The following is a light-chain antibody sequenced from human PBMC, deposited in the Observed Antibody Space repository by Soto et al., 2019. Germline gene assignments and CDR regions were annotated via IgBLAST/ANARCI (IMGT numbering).Light chain of an antibody. V-gene: IGKV1-39*01. CDR1: QSISSY. CDR3: QQSYSRPLS. J-gene: IGKJ5*01. Sequence: DIQMTQSPSSLSASVGDRVTITCRASQSISSYLNWYQHKPGKAPKFLIYGASSLQSGVPSRFSGSGSGTDFTLTISSLQPEDFATYYCQQSYSRPLSFGQGTRLEIK. CDR2: GAS.